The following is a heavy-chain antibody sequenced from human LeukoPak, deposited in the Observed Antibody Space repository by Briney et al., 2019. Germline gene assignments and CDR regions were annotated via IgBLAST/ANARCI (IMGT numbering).Heavy chain of an antibody. CDR3: NTDLTVLRFLEWLYPPAFDI. V-gene: IGHV3-15*01. CDR1: GFTFSNAW. J-gene: IGHJ3*02. Sequence: GGSLRLSCAASGFTFSNAWMSWVRQAPGKGLEWVGRIKSKTDGGTTDYAAPVKGRFTISRDDSKNTLYLKMNSLKTEDTDVYYCNTDLTVLRFLEWLYPPAFDIWGQGTMVTVSS. CDR2: IKSKTDGGTT. D-gene: IGHD3-3*01.